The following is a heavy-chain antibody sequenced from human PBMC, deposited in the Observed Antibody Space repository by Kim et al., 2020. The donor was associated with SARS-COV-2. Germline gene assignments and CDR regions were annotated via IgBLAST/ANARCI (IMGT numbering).Heavy chain of an antibody. V-gene: IGHV3-23*01. Sequence: TTYSADSVKGRFTISRDSSKNTLYLQMNRLRAEDTAIYYCAKDHSIFDIWGQGTMVTVSS. CDR2: TT. J-gene: IGHJ3*02. CDR3: AKDHSIFDI.